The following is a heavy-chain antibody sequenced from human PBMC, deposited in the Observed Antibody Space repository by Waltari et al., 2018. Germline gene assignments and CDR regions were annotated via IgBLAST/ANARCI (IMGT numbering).Heavy chain of an antibody. CDR3: ARDAPGVVVIAGFDAFDI. CDR1: GGTFSSYA. CDR2: IIPILGIA. D-gene: IGHD2-21*01. J-gene: IGHJ3*02. Sequence: QVQLVQSGAEVKKPGSSVKVSCKASGGTFSSYAISWVRQAPGQGLEWMGWIIPILGIANDAQKFQGRVTITADESTSTAYMELSSLRSEDTAVYYCARDAPGVVVIAGFDAFDIWGQGTMVTVSS. V-gene: IGHV1-69*04.